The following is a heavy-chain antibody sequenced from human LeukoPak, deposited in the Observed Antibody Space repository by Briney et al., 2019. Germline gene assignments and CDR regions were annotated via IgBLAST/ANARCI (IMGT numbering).Heavy chain of an antibody. J-gene: IGHJ4*02. CDR3: ARDYSGYASDY. CDR2: IIPIFGIA. CDR1: ESTFPSYA. V-gene: IGHV1-69*04. Sequence: GSPVKASCRASESTFPSYASRGLGQAPRQGRDALGRIIPIFGIANYAQKFQGRVTITADKSTSTAYMELSSLRSEDTAVYYCARDYSGYASDYWGQGTLVTVSS. D-gene: IGHD5-12*01.